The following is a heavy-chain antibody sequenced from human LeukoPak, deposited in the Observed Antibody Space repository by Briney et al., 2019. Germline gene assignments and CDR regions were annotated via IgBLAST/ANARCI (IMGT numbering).Heavy chain of an antibody. CDR3: AKSDSGGDCHLVDY. J-gene: IGHJ4*02. V-gene: IGHV3-23*01. D-gene: IGHD2-21*02. CDR1: GFTFSTYA. Sequence: GGSLRLSCAASGFTFSTYAMSWVRQAPGKGLEWVSHFGGSGGTIYYADSVKGRFTISRDHSKNTLYRQMNSLRAEDTAVYYCAKSDSGGDCHLVDYWGQGTLATVSS. CDR2: FGGSGGTI.